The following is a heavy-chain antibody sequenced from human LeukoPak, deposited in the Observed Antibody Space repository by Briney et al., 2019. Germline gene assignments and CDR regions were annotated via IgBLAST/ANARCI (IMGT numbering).Heavy chain of an antibody. V-gene: IGHV4-34*01. CDR3: ARGGVVVPAAIQHNWFDP. Sequence: SETLSLTCAVYGGSFSGYYWSWIRQPPGRGLEWIGEIAYSGSTKYNPSLKSRVTISVDASKNQFSLKLTSVTAADTAVYYCARGGVVVPAAIQHNWFDPGGQETLDTLPS. CDR2: IAYSGST. D-gene: IGHD2-2*01. J-gene: IGHJ5*02. CDR1: GGSFSGYY.